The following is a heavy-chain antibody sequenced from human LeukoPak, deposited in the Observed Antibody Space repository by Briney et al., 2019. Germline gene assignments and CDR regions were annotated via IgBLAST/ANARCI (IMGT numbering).Heavy chain of an antibody. CDR2: SYYSGST. D-gene: IGHD5-12*01. V-gene: IGHV4-59*01. CDR3: ARSSSGYEQRAFDY. Sequence: PSETLSLTCTVSGGSISSYYWSWIRQPPGKGLEWTGYSYYSGSTNHNPSLKSRVTISVDTSKNQFSLKLSSVTAADTAVYYCARSSSGYEQRAFDYWGQGTLVTVSS. CDR1: GGSISSYY. J-gene: IGHJ4*02.